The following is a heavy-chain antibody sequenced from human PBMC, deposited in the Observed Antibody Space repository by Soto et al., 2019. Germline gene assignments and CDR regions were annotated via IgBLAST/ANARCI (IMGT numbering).Heavy chain of an antibody. CDR3: AAAPREDYDYIWGSYRTNGFDY. CDR1: GFTFTSSA. J-gene: IGHJ4*02. Sequence: ASVKVSCKASGFTFTSSAMQWVRQARGQRLEWIGWIVVGSGNTNYAQKFQERVTITRDMSTSTAYMELSSLRSEDTAVYYCAAAPREDYDYIWGSYRTNGFDYWGQGTLVTVSS. D-gene: IGHD3-16*02. CDR2: IVVGSGNT. V-gene: IGHV1-58*02.